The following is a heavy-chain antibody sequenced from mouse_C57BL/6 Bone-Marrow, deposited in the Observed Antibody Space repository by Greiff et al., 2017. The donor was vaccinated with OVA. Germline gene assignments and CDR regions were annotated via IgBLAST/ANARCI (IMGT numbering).Heavy chain of an antibody. Sequence: QVQLKQPGAELVMPGASVKLSCKASGYTFTSYWMHWVKQRPGQGLEWIGEIDPSDSYTNYNQKFKGKSTLTVDKSSSTAYMQLSSLTSEDSAVYYCARSQSNYVYFDYWGQGTTLTVSS. CDR2: IDPSDSYT. CDR1: GYTFTSYW. CDR3: ARSQSNYVYFDY. V-gene: IGHV1-69*01. D-gene: IGHD2-5*01. J-gene: IGHJ2*01.